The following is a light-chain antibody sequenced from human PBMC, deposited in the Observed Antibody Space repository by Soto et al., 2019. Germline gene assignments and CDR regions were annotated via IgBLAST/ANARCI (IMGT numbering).Light chain of an antibody. CDR1: QSIGTW. J-gene: IGKJ1*01. CDR2: DVS. CDR3: QRYSSFSWT. Sequence: DIQMTQSPSTLSASVGDRVTITCRASQSIGTWVAWYQQKPGEAPKFLIYDVSTLDSGVPSRFSGSGSGTEFTLTISGLQPDDFATYYCQRYSSFSWTFGQGTKVDIK. V-gene: IGKV1-5*01.